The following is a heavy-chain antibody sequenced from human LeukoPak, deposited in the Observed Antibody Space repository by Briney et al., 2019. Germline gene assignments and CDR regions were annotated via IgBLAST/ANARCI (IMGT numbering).Heavy chain of an antibody. V-gene: IGHV1-8*01. CDR1: GYTFTSYD. Sequence: ASVRVSCKASGYTFTSYDINWVRQATGQGLEWMGWMNPNSGNTGYAQKFQGRVTMTRNTSISTAYMELSSLRSEDTAVYYCARGSDGVLWSGDQEVDYWGQGTLVTVSS. J-gene: IGHJ4*02. CDR3: ARGSDGVLWSGDQEVDY. CDR2: MNPNSGNT. D-gene: IGHD3-10*01.